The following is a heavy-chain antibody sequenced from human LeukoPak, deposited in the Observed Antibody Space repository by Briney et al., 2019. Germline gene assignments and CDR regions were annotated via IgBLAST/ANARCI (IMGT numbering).Heavy chain of an antibody. J-gene: IGHJ6*03. V-gene: IGHV4-38-2*02. CDR1: GYSISSGYY. CDR3: ARRYAYSSGWYLDYYYYMDV. Sequence: SETLSLTCTVSGYSISSGYYWGWIRQPPGKGLEWIGSIYHSGSTYYNPSLKSRVTISVDTSKNQFSLKLSSVTAADAAVYYCARRYAYSSGWYLDYYYYMDVWGKGTTVTISS. CDR2: IYHSGST. D-gene: IGHD6-19*01.